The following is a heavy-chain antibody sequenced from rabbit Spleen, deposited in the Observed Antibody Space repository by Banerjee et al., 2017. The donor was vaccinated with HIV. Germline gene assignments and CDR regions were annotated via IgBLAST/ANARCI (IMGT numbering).Heavy chain of an antibody. CDR3: AKRDASIGNGYKL. D-gene: IGHD7-1*01. CDR2: IYTGSGST. V-gene: IGHV1S47*01. Sequence: QEQLVESGGGLVQPEGSLTLTCTASGFSFSVSYYMCWVRQAPGKGLEWIGCIYTGSGSTYYASWAKGRFTITRSTSLNTVTLQLNSLTAADTATYFCAKRDASIGNGYKLWGPGTLVTVS. J-gene: IGHJ4*01. CDR1: GFSFSVSYY.